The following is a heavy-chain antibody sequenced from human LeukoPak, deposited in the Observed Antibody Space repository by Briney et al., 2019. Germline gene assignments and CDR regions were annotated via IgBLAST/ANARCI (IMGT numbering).Heavy chain of an antibody. CDR1: GGSISSGGYS. V-gene: IGHV4-30-2*01. CDR2: IYHSGST. J-gene: IGHJ4*02. Sequence: SETLSLTCAVSGGSISSGGYSWSWIRQPPGKGLEWIGYIYHSGSTYYNPSLKSQVTISVDRSKNQFSLKLSSVTAADTAVYYCARGVLGYCSSTSCSNYFDYWGQGTLVTVSS. CDR3: ARGVLGYCSSTSCSNYFDY. D-gene: IGHD2-2*01.